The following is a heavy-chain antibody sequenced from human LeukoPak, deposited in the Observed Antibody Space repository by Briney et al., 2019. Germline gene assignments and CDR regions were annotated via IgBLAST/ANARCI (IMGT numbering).Heavy chain of an antibody. V-gene: IGHV4-31*02. Sequence: LRLSCAASGFTFSSYAMSWVRQAPGKGLEWIGYIYYSGSTYYNPSLKSRVTISIDTSKNQFSLKLSSVTAADTAVYYCARAGYDSSGYSTYYFDYWGQGTLVTVSS. CDR1: GFTFSSYA. J-gene: IGHJ4*02. CDR3: ARAGYDSSGYSTYYFDY. CDR2: IYYSGST. D-gene: IGHD3-22*01.